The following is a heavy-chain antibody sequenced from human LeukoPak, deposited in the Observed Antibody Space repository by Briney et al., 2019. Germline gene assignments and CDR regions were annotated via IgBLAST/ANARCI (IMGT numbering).Heavy chain of an antibody. J-gene: IGHJ4*02. V-gene: IGHV3-21*01. CDR2: ISSSSSHI. CDR1: GFTFSAYT. CDR3: ATDRQGYGVFDC. D-gene: IGHD4-17*01. Sequence: SGGSLRLSCAASGFTFSAYTMNWVRQAPGKGLEWVSTISSSSSHIFYADSMKGRFTVSRDNAKNSLYLQMNSLRTEDTAVYYCATDRQGYGVFDCWGQGTPVTVSS.